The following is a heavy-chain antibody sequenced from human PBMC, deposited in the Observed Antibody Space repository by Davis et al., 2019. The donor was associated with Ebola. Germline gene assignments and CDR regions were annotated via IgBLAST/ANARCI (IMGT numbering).Heavy chain of an antibody. V-gene: IGHV1-69*06. Sequence: SVKVSCKASGYTFTSYGISWVRQAPGQGLEWMGGIIPIFGTANYAQKFQGRVTITADKSTSTAYMELSSLRSEDTAVYYCARVQGITIFGVVTPVMDVWGQGTTVTVSS. CDR1: GYTFTSYG. CDR3: ARVQGITIFGVVTPVMDV. D-gene: IGHD3-3*01. CDR2: IIPIFGTA. J-gene: IGHJ6*02.